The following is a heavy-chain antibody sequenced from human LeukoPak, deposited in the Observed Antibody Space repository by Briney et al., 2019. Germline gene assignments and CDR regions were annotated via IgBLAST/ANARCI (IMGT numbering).Heavy chain of an antibody. CDR2: ISGSGGST. J-gene: IGHJ4*02. D-gene: IGHD6-13*01. CDR3: ASFSSSWYIGLPYHEISTFDY. Sequence: GGSLRLSCAASGSTFSSYAMSWVRQAPGKGLEWVSAISGSGGSTYYADSVKGRFTISRDNSKNTLYLQMNSLRAEDTAVYYCASFSSSWYIGLPYHEISTFDYWAREPWSPSPQ. CDR1: GSTFSSYA. V-gene: IGHV3-23*01.